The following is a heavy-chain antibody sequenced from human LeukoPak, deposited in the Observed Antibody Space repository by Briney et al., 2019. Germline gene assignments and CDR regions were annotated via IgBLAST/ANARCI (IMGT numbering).Heavy chain of an antibody. CDR1: GFSVSSNY. D-gene: IGHD2-15*01. Sequence: GGSLRLSCAASGFSVSSNYMSWVRQAPGKGLEWVSVIYSGGSTYYADSVKGRFTISRDNSKNTLYLQMNSLRAEDTAVYYCARDRINCSGGSCYSDAFDIWGQGTMVTVSS. V-gene: IGHV3-66*01. CDR2: IYSGGST. J-gene: IGHJ3*02. CDR3: ARDRINCSGGSCYSDAFDI.